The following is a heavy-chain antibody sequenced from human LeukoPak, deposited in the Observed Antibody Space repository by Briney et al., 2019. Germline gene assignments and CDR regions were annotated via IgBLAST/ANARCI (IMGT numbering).Heavy chain of an antibody. Sequence: ESLKISCRGSGYSFTTYWIGWVRQLPGKGLELMGIIYPGDSDTRYSPSFQGQVTMSADKSINTAYLQRSSLKASDTAMYYCARRQGCSSTSCPPDSWGQGTLVTVSS. D-gene: IGHD2-2*01. J-gene: IGHJ4*02. V-gene: IGHV5-51*01. CDR2: IYPGDSDT. CDR1: GYSFTTYW. CDR3: ARRQGCSSTSCPPDS.